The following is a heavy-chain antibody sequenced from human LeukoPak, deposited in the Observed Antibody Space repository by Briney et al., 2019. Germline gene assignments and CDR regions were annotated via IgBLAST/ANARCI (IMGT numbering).Heavy chain of an antibody. CDR3: AKVLFYYDSSDFDY. D-gene: IGHD3-22*01. CDR1: RFTFNNYW. Sequence: LAGGSLRLSCAASRFTFNNYWMSWVRQAPGKGLERVANIKQDGSEKYYVDSVKGRFTISRDNSKNTLYLQMNSLRAEDTAVYYCAKVLFYYDSSDFDYWGQGTLVTVSS. CDR2: IKQDGSEK. V-gene: IGHV3-7*01. J-gene: IGHJ4*02.